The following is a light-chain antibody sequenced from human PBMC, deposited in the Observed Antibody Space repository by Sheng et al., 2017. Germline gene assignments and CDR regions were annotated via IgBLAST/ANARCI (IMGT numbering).Light chain of an antibody. CDR1: QDVPSNY. Sequence: ETVLTQSPGTLSLSPGERATLSCRATQDVPSNYLAWYQQKPGQSPRLLIFGASSRATGIPDRFSGSGSGTDFALTISSLQSEDFAVYYCQQYDKWPLTFGGGTKVEIK. V-gene: IGKV3-20*01. CDR3: QQYDKWPLT. CDR2: GAS. J-gene: IGKJ4*01.